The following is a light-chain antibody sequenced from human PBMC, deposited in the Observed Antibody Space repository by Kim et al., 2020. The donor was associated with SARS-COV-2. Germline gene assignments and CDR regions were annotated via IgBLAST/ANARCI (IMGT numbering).Light chain of an antibody. CDR3: QQGLT. J-gene: IGKJ4*01. Sequence: EIVLTQSPGTLSLSPGERATLSCRASQSVSSSYLAWYQQKPGQAPRLLIYGASSRATGIPDRLSGSGSGTDFTLTISRLEPEDFAVYYCQQGLTFGGGTKLEIK. CDR2: GAS. CDR1: QSVSSSY. V-gene: IGKV3-20*01.